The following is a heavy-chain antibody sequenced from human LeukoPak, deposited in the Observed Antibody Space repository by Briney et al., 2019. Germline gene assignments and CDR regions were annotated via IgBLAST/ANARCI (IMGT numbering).Heavy chain of an antibody. Sequence: ASVKVSCKASGYTFTSYYMRWVRQAPGQGLEWMGIINPSGGSTSYAQKFQGRVTMTRDTSTSTVYMELSSLRSEDTAVYYCARFWGSGWYFDYWGQGTLVTVSS. J-gene: IGHJ4*02. D-gene: IGHD6-19*01. CDR3: ARFWGSGWYFDY. CDR2: INPSGGST. CDR1: GYTFTSYY. V-gene: IGHV1-46*01.